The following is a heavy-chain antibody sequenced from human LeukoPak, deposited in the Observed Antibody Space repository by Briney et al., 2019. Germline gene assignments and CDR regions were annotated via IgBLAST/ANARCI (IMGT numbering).Heavy chain of an antibody. Sequence: GGSLRLSCAASGFTFSNAWMSWVRQAPGKGLEWVGRIKSKTDGGTTDFAAPVKGRFTISRGDSKNTLYLQMNSLKSEDTAVYYCTTESGYEGLFDYWGQGTLVTVSS. CDR3: TTESGYEGLFDY. CDR1: GFTFSNAW. D-gene: IGHD5-12*01. V-gene: IGHV3-15*01. CDR2: IKSKTDGGTT. J-gene: IGHJ4*02.